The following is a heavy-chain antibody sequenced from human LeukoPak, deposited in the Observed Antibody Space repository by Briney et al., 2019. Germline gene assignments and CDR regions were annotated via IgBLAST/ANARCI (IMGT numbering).Heavy chain of an antibody. Sequence: GGSLRLSCAASGFTFSSYAMSWVRQAPGKGLEWVSAISGSGGSTYYADSVKGRFTISRDNSKNTLYLQMNSLRAEDTAVYYCAKDYTYCSGNNCYSWYFDYWGQGTLVTVSS. CDR1: GFTFSSYA. CDR2: ISGSGGST. V-gene: IGHV3-23*01. CDR3: AKDYTYCSGNNCYSWYFDY. D-gene: IGHD2-15*01. J-gene: IGHJ4*02.